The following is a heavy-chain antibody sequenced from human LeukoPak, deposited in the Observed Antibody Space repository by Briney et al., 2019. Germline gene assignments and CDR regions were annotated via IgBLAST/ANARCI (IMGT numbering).Heavy chain of an antibody. CDR3: ARERLRFLEWAVDY. D-gene: IGHD3-3*01. CDR2: IYYSGST. Sequence: PSETLSLTCTVSGGSISSSSYYWGWIRQPPGKGLEWIGSIYYSGSTYYNPSLKSRVTISVDTSKNQFSLKLSSVTAADTAVYYCARERLRFLEWAVDYWGQGTLVTVSS. CDR1: GGSISSSSYY. J-gene: IGHJ4*02. V-gene: IGHV4-39*07.